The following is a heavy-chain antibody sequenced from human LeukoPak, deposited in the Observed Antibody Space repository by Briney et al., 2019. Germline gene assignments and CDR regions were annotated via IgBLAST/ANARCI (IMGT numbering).Heavy chain of an antibody. D-gene: IGHD1-26*01. J-gene: IGHJ6*03. Sequence: PGGSLRLSCAASGFTFSSYGMHWVRQAPGKGLEWVAVISYDGSNKYYADSVKGRFTISRDNAKNSLYLQMNSLRAEDTALYYCARDGGSATRYNYYYYYMDVWGKGTTVTVSS. CDR1: GFTFSSYG. CDR2: ISYDGSNK. V-gene: IGHV3-30*03. CDR3: ARDGGSATRYNYYYYYMDV.